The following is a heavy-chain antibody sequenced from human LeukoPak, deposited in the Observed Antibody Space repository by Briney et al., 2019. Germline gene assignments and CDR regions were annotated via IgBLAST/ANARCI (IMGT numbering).Heavy chain of an antibody. CDR1: GGSFSGYY. CDR2: INHSGST. Sequence: SETLSLTCAVYGGSFSGYYWSWIRQPPGKGLEWIGEINHSGSTNYNPSLKSRVTISVDTSKSQFSLKLSSVTAADTAVYYCARGFTAVGFDYWGQGTLVTVSS. CDR3: ARGFTAVGFDY. D-gene: IGHD5-18*01. J-gene: IGHJ4*02. V-gene: IGHV4-34*01.